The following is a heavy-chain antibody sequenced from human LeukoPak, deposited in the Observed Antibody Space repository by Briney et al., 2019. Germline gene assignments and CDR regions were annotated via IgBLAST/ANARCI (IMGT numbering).Heavy chain of an antibody. D-gene: IGHD1-26*01. J-gene: IGHJ4*02. V-gene: IGHV3-23*01. CDR2: ISGSGGST. CDR3: AKGGGSIVGATWFVYFDY. Sequence: GGSLRLSCAASGFTFSSYAMSWVRQAPGKGLEWVSAISGSGGSTYYADSVKGRFTISRDNSKNTLYLQMNSLRAEDTAVYYCAKGGGSIVGATWFVYFDYWGQGTLVTVSS. CDR1: GFTFSSYA.